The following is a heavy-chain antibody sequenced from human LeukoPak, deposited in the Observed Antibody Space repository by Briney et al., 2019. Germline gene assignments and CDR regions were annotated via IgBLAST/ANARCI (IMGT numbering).Heavy chain of an antibody. V-gene: IGHV4-59*08. CDR2: IYYSGST. J-gene: IGHJ4*02. CDR1: GGSISSYY. Sequence: PSETLSLTCTVSGGSISSYYWSWIRQPPGKGLEWIGYIYYSGSTNYNPSLKSRVTISIDTSKDQFSLKLTSVTAADTAVYYCVRQGIVGQFDYWGQGTLVTVFS. D-gene: IGHD2/OR15-2a*01. CDR3: VRQGIVGQFDY.